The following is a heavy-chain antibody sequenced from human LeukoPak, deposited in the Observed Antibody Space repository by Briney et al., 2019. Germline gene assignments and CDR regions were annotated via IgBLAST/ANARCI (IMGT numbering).Heavy chain of an antibody. J-gene: IGHJ5*02. D-gene: IGHD5-18*01. CDR2: IYYSGST. CDR1: GGSISSYY. V-gene: IGHV4-59*01. CDR3: ARDRSRGYSYGFLDP. Sequence: SETLSLTCTVSGGSISSYYWSWIRQPPGKGLEWVGYIYYSGSTNYNPSLKSRVTISADTSKNQFSLKLSSVTAADTAVYYCARDRSRGYSYGFLDPWGQGTLVTVSS.